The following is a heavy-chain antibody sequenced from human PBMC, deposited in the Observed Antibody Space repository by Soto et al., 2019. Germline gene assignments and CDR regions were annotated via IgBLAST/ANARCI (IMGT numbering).Heavy chain of an antibody. CDR2: ISGSGGST. CDR1: GFTFSSYA. J-gene: IGHJ6*03. Sequence: GGSLRLSCAASGFTFSSYAMSWVRQAPGKGLEWVSAISGSGGSTYYADSVKGRFTISRDNSKNTLYLQMNSLRAEDTAVYYCAKPPFLQSSVLDYYYYMDVWGKGTTVTVSS. D-gene: IGHD4-4*01. CDR3: AKPPFLQSSVLDYYYYMDV. V-gene: IGHV3-23*01.